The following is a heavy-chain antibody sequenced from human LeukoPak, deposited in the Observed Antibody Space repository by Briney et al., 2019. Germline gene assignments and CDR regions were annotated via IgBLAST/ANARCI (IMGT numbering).Heavy chain of an antibody. CDR1: GFTVSSNY. J-gene: IGHJ4*02. CDR2: IHSGGST. CDR3: ARFCGESGSYSVNCGIDY. D-gene: IGHD1-26*01. V-gene: IGHV3-53*01. Sequence: PGGSLRLSCAASGFTVSSNYMSWVRQAPGKGLEWVSVIHSGGSTYYADSVKGRFTISRDNSKSTLYIQMNSLRAEDTAVYYCARFCGESGSYSVNCGIDYWGQGTLVTVSS.